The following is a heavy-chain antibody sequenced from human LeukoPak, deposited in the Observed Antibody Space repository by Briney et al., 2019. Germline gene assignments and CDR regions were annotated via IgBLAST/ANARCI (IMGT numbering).Heavy chain of an antibody. J-gene: IGHJ4*02. V-gene: IGHV3-23*01. CDR3: ATDVSGVGFFDY. Sequence: GGSLRLSCAASGFTFSSYAMSWVRQAPREGLEWVSTISGSGGSTYYADSVRGRFTISRDNSKNTLYLQMNSLRAEDTAVFYCATDVSGVGFFDYWGQGTLVTVSS. CDR2: ISGSGGST. CDR1: GFTFSSYA. D-gene: IGHD1-26*01.